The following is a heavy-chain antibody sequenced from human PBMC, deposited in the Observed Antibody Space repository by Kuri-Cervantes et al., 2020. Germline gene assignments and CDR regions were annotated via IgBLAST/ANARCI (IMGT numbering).Heavy chain of an antibody. J-gene: IGHJ4*02. D-gene: IGHD1-1*01. CDR2: IWYDGSNK. V-gene: IGHV3-30*02. Sequence: GGSLRLSCAASGFTFSSYGMHWVRQAPGKGLEWVSVIWYDGSNKYYADSVKGRFTISRDNSKNTLYLQLNSLRTDDTALFYCAIDFRGAASGRGRYFEHWGRGALVTVSS. CDR1: GFTFSSYG. CDR3: AIDFRGAASGRGRYFEH.